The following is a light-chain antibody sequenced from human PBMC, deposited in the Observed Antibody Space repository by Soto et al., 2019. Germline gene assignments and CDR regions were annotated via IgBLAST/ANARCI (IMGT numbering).Light chain of an antibody. J-gene: IGKJ1*01. CDR1: QSVNAN. CDR2: GAS. Sequence: EVVMTQSPATLSVSPGERATLSCRASQSVNANLAWYQQKPGQAPRLLIHGASNRATGIPARFSGSGFGTESTPDIRSLQSEDVAVYDCHHYNTWLWTLGQGAKVDI. V-gene: IGKV3-15*01. CDR3: HHYNTWLWT.